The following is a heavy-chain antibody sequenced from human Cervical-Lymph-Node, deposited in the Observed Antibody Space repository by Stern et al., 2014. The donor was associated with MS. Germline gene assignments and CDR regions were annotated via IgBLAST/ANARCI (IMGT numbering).Heavy chain of an antibody. CDR3: ALSSETSDRWYSLGYDL. CDR1: GGTFSKFP. D-gene: IGHD6-13*01. J-gene: IGHJ5*02. CDR2: ILPVFGTP. Sequence: QMQLVQSGAEVMKPSPSVKVSCKASGGTFSKFPSSWVRQAPGQGLEWMGGILPVFGTPTYAQEFRGRVTITADVSTSTVYMELSSLRSDDTAVYYCALSSETSDRWYSLGYDLWGQGTLVTVSS. V-gene: IGHV1-69*01.